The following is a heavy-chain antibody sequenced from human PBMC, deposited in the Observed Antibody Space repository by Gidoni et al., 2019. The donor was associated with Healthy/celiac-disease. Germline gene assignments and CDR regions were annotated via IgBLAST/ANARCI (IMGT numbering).Heavy chain of an antibody. CDR1: GYTLTELS. CDR2: FDPEDGET. V-gene: IGHV1-24*01. J-gene: IGHJ3*02. Sequence: QVQLVQPVAEVNKPGASVKVSCKVSGYTLTELSMHWVRQAPGKGLEWMGGFDPEDGETIYAQKFQGRVTMTEDTSTDTAYMELSSLRSEDTAVYYCATLGMIRGAFDIWGQGTMVTVSS. D-gene: IGHD7-27*01. CDR3: ATLGMIRGAFDI.